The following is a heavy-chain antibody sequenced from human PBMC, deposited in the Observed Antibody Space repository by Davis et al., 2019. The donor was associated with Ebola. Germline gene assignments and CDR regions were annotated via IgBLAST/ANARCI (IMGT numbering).Heavy chain of an antibody. CDR3: ARGGIMLAANSFFNS. CDR2: ISAYNGNT. D-gene: IGHD6-25*01. V-gene: IGHV1-18*01. Sequence: AASVKVSCKASGYTFTSYGISWVRQAPGQGLEWMGWISAYNGNTNYAQVFQGRVTITADASSTTVYMDLSSLTSDDTAIYYCARGGIMLAANSFFNSWGQGTLVTVSS. CDR1: GYTFTSYG. J-gene: IGHJ4*02.